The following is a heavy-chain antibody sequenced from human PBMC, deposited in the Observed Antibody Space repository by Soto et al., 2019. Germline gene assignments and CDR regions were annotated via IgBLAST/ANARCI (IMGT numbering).Heavy chain of an antibody. Sequence: SETLSLTCTVSGGSISSYYWSWIRQPPEKGLEWIGYIYYSGSTNYNPSLKSRVTISVDTSKNQFSLKLSFVTAADTAVYYCARVWGGAFDFWGQGTMITGS. CDR3: ARVWGGAFDF. CDR1: GGSISSYY. J-gene: IGHJ3*01. D-gene: IGHD3-10*01. V-gene: IGHV4-59*01. CDR2: IYYSGST.